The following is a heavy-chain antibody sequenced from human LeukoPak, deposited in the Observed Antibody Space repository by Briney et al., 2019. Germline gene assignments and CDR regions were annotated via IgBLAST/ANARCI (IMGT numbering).Heavy chain of an antibody. CDR3: ARLDCSSTSCYSDPFDY. J-gene: IGHJ4*02. V-gene: IGHV1-2*02. Sequence: ASVKVSCKASGYTFTGYYMHWVREAPGQGLEWMGWINPNSGGTNYAQKFQGRVTMTRDTSISTAYMELSRLRSDDTAVYYCARLDCSSTSCYSDPFDYWGQGTLVTVSS. CDR2: INPNSGGT. D-gene: IGHD2-2*01. CDR1: GYTFTGYY.